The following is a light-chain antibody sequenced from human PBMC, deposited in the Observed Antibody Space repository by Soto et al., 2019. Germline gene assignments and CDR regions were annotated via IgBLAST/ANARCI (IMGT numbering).Light chain of an antibody. V-gene: IGKV3-20*01. J-gene: IGKJ3*01. CDR2: GAT. CDR1: QSVSSSY. Sequence: EIVLTQSPGTLYLSPGERATLSCRASQSVSSSYLAWYQQKPGQPPRLLIYGATSRATGIPHRFSGSGSGTDFALTISRLEPEDFAVYYCQQYGSSLITFGPGIKVDIK. CDR3: QQYGSSLIT.